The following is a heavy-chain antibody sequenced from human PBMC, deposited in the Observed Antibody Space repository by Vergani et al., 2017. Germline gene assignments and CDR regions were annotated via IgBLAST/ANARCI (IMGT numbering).Heavy chain of an antibody. V-gene: IGHV3-21*06. Sequence: EVQLVESGGGLVQPGGSLRLSCAASGFTFSDFSMSWVRQAPGKGLEWVAFIGSSGPYINYADPVKGRVIISRDNSNNSLFLQLRSLRAEDAAVYYGARDCTSGGCPVNYRMDVWGQGATVTVSS. J-gene: IGHJ6*02. D-gene: IGHD2-8*01. CDR1: GFTFSDFS. CDR3: ARDCTSGGCPVNYRMDV. CDR2: IGSSGPYI.